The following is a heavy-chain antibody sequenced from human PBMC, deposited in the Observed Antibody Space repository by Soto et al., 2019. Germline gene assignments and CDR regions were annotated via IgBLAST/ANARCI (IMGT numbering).Heavy chain of an antibody. CDR1: GGTFSSYS. CDR3: ASPTNCSGGSCYLSYFDY. CDR2: IIPILGLA. V-gene: IGHV1-69*02. Sequence: QVQLVQSGAEVKKPGSSVKVSCKASGGTFSSYSISWVRQAPGQGLEWMGRIIPILGLANYAQKFQGRVTITADKSTSTVYMDLSSLRSEDTAVYYCASPTNCSGGSCYLSYFDYWGQGTLVTVSS. J-gene: IGHJ4*02. D-gene: IGHD2-15*01.